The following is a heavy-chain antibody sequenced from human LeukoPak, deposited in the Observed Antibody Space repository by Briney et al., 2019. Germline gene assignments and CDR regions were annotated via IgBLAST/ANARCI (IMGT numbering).Heavy chain of an antibody. J-gene: IGHJ6*04. CDR2: MNPNRGNT. Sequence: ASVKVSCKASGYTFTSYDINWVRQATGQGLEWMGWMNPNRGNTGYAQKFQGRVTMTRNTSISTAYMELSSLRSEDTAVYYCARVPLHYDFWSGPVDVWGKGTTVTVSS. CDR1: GYTFTSYD. D-gene: IGHD3-3*01. V-gene: IGHV1-8*01. CDR3: ARVPLHYDFWSGPVDV.